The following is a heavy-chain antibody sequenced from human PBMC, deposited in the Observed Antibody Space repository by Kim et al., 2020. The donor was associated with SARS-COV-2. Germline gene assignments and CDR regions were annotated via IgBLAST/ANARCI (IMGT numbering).Heavy chain of an antibody. CDR1: GGSFSGYY. CDR2: INHSGST. V-gene: IGHV4-34*01. CDR3: ARAEGYSGYGGGSWNWFDP. Sequence: SETLSHTCAVYGGSFSGYYWSWIRQPPGKGLEWIGEINHSGSTNYNPSLKSRVTISVDTSKNQFSLKLSSVTAADTAVYYCARAEGYSGYGGGSWNWFDPWGQGTLVTVSS. J-gene: IGHJ5*02. D-gene: IGHD5-12*01.